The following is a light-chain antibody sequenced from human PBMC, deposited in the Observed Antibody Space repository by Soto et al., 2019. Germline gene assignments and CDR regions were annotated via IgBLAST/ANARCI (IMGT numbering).Light chain of an antibody. CDR3: QSADSSGTDI. J-gene: IGLJ1*01. CDR2: KNS. Sequence: SYALTQPPSVSVSPGQTARITCSGDTLPKQHPYWYQQKPGQAPVLIINKNSERPSGIPERFSGSTSGTTVTLTISGVQAEDEADYYCQSADSSGTDIFGTGTKVTVL. CDR1: TLPKQH. V-gene: IGLV3-25*02.